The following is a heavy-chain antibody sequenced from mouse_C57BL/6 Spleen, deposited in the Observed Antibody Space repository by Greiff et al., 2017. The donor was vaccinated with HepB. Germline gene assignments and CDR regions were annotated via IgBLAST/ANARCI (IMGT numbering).Heavy chain of an antibody. CDR3: ASSRGNYCGGHLAY. Sequence: QVQLQQPGAELVRPGSSVKLSCKASGYTFTSYWMDWVSQTPGQGLEWIGYIYPSDSENHYNNKFKDKATLTVDKSSSTAYLQLSSLTSEDSAVYYCASSRGNYCGGHLAYWGQGTLVTVSA. CDR1: GYTFTSYW. D-gene: IGHD1-1*02. V-gene: IGHV1-61*01. J-gene: IGHJ3*01. CDR2: IYPSDSEN.